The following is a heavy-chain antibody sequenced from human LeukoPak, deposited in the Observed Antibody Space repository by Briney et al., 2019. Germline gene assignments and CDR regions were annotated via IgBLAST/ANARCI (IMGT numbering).Heavy chain of an antibody. CDR1: GFTFSNAW. CDR3: AKDALPTSLGSHDYGDYSAFDY. J-gene: IGHJ4*02. V-gene: IGHV3-15*07. Sequence: GGSLRLSCAASGFTFSNAWMNWVRQAPGKGLEWVGRIKSKTDGGTTDYAAPVKGRFTISRDDSKNTLYLQMNSLRAEDTAVYYCAKDALPTSLGSHDYGDYSAFDYWGQGTLVTVSS. D-gene: IGHD4-17*01. CDR2: IKSKTDGGTT.